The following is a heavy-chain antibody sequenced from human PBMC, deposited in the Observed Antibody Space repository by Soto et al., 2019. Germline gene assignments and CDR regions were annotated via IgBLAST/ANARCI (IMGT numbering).Heavy chain of an antibody. CDR3: ERDFGGYYFDY. CDR1: GFTFSSYG. Sequence: QVQLVESGGGVVQPGRSLRLSCAASGFTFSSYGMHWVRQAPGKGLEWVAVIWYDGSNNYYAASVKGRFTISRDNSKNALYLQMTSLSAADTAVYYCERDFGGYYFDYCGQGTLDTVSS. CDR2: IWYDGSNN. D-gene: IGHD3-10*01. V-gene: IGHV3-33*01. J-gene: IGHJ4*02.